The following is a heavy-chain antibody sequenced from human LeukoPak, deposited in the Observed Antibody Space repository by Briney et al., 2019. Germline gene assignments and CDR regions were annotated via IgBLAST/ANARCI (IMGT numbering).Heavy chain of an antibody. CDR1: GGSISSYY. D-gene: IGHD6-13*01. CDR3: ARHIASSSWRPNNWFDP. J-gene: IGHJ5*02. CDR2: IYYSGST. V-gene: IGHV4-59*08. Sequence: SETLSLTCTVSGGSISSYYWSWIRQPPGKGLEWIGYIYYSGSTNYNPSLKSRVTISVDTSKNQFSLKLSSVTAADTAVYYCARHIASSSWRPNNWFDPWGQGTLVTVS.